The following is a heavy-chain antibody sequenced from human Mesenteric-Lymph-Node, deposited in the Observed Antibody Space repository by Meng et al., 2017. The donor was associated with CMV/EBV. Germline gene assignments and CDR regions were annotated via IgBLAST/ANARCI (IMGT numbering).Heavy chain of an antibody. CDR2: IYWNDDK. J-gene: IGHJ4*02. D-gene: IGHD3-3*02. Sequence: SGPTLVKPTQTLTLTCTFSGFSLSTSGVGVGWIRQPPGKALEWLALIYWNDDKRYSPSLKSRLTITKDTSKNQVVLTMTNMDPVDTATYYCAHSTIIIFGVVTQYYFDYWGQGTLVTVSS. CDR1: GFSLSTSGVG. V-gene: IGHV2-5*01. CDR3: AHSTIIIFGVVTQYYFDY.